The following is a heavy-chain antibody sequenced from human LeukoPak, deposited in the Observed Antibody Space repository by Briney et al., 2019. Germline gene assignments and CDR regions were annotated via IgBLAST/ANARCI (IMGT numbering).Heavy chain of an antibody. V-gene: IGHV3-30*02. J-gene: IGHJ3*02. D-gene: IGHD3-22*01. CDR3: AKDGGPGIVVVIGAFDI. CDR1: GFTFSSYG. CDR2: IRYDGSNK. Sequence: HPGGSLRLSCAASGFTFSSYGMHWVRQAPGKGLEWVAFIRYDGSNKYYADSVKGRFTISRDNSKNTLYLQMNSLRAEDTAVYYCAKDGGPGIVVVIGAFDIWGQGTMVTVSS.